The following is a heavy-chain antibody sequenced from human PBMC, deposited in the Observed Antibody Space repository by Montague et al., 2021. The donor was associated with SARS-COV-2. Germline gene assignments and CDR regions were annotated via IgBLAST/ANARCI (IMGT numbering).Heavy chain of an antibody. Sequence: SETLSLTCTVSGGSISSYYWSWIRQPAGKTLEWIGHVFTSGSTTYNSSFKSRVTMSLDRSRNQFSLNLTSATATDTGVYYCARGDGWRAGILYFNPWGQGTLVTVSS. CDR2: VFTSGST. D-gene: IGHD2-8*01. J-gene: IGHJ1*01. CDR1: GGSISSYY. CDR3: ARGDGWRAGILYFNP. V-gene: IGHV4-4*07.